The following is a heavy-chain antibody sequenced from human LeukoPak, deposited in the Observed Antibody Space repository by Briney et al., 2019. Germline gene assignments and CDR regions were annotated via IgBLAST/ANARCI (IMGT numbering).Heavy chain of an antibody. D-gene: IGHD6-6*01. J-gene: IGHJ4*02. CDR3: ARDDAALTKAADY. CDR1: RFNFDDYG. CDR2: ISYDGSNK. Sequence: GGSLRLSCAASRFNFDDYGIHWVRQAPGKGLEWVAVISYDGSNKYYADSVKGRFTISRDNSKNTLYLQMNSLRAEDTAVYYCARDDAALTKAADYWGQGTLVTVSS. V-gene: IGHV3-30*03.